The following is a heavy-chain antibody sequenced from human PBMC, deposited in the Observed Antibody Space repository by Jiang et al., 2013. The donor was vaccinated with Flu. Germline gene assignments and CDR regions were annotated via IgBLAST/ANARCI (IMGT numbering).Heavy chain of an antibody. CDR3: ARASRVSPTVYPYFDL. J-gene: IGHJ2*01. D-gene: IGHD5/OR15-5a*01. CDR2: VHHSGYL. V-gene: IGHV4/OR15-8*02. Sequence: SWIRQSRGRGLEWIGEVHHSGYLHYSPSLTGRVAISLDPSKNDVSLTMLSVTAADTATYFCARASRVSPTVYPYFDLWGRGAPVTVSS.